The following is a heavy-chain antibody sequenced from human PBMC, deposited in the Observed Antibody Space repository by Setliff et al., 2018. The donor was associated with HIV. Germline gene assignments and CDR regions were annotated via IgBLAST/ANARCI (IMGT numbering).Heavy chain of an antibody. D-gene: IGHD6-6*01. V-gene: IGHV4-4*08. J-gene: IGHJ4*02. CDR3: ARVSYTGSSYIDY. Sequence: SETLSLTCTVSGGSINNYYWSWIRQPPGKGLEWIGYIYTSGSTNYNPSLKSRVTISIDTSKNQFSPQLSSVTAADTAVYYYARVSYTGSSYIDYWGQGTLVTV. CDR2: IYTSGST. CDR1: GGSINNYY.